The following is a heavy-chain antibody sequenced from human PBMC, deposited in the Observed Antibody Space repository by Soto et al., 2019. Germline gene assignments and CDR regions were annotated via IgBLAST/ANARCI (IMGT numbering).Heavy chain of an antibody. D-gene: IGHD5-18*01. CDR1: GGSISSSSYY. CDR3: ARLSGIQLWSGYYFDY. CDR2: IYYSGST. Sequence: SETLSLTCTVSGGSISSSSYYWGWIRQPPGKGLEWIGSIYYSGSTYYNPSLKSRVTISVDTSKNQSSLKLSSVTAADTAVYYCARLSGIQLWSGYYFDYWGQGTLVTVSS. V-gene: IGHV4-39*01. J-gene: IGHJ4*02.